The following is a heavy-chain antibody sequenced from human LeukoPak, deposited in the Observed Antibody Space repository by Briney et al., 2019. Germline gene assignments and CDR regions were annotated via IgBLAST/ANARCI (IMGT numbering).Heavy chain of an antibody. J-gene: IGHJ3*02. D-gene: IGHD3-3*01. CDR1: GFTFSSYA. CDR2: ISGSGGST. Sequence: GGSLRPSCAASGFTFSSYAMSWVRQAPGKGLEWVSAISGSGGSTYYADSVKGRFTISRDNSKNTLYLQMNSLRAEDTAVYYCAKVPISPNFWSGYYDAFDIWGQGTMVTVSS. V-gene: IGHV3-23*01. CDR3: AKVPISPNFWSGYYDAFDI.